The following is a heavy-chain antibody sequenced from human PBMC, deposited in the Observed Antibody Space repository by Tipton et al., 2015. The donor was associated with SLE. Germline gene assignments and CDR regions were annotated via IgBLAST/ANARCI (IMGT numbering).Heavy chain of an antibody. V-gene: IGHV4-39*07. CDR1: GGSIRSASSY. J-gene: IGHJ3*02. CDR3: ARDRDIVLEPVPIPPAFDI. Sequence: LRLSCPVSGGSIRSASSYWGWIRRPPGKGLEWIASISYSGATYYNPSLKSRVIISLDTSRNHFSLRLTSVTAADTAVYFCARDRDIVLEPVPIPPAFDIWGQGTTVTVSS. CDR2: ISYSGAT. D-gene: IGHD2-8*02.